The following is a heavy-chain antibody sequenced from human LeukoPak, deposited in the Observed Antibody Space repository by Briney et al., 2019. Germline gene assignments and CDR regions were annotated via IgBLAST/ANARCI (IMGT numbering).Heavy chain of an antibody. D-gene: IGHD1-26*01. V-gene: IGHV3-23*01. CDR3: AKAWELLPFDY. Sequence: GGSLRLSCAASGFTFSSYAMSWVRQAPGKGLEWVSAISGSGANRYYADSVKGRLTISRDNSKNTLYLQMNSLRAEDTAVYYCAKAWELLPFDYWGQGTLVTVSS. J-gene: IGHJ4*02. CDR1: GFTFSSYA. CDR2: ISGSGANR.